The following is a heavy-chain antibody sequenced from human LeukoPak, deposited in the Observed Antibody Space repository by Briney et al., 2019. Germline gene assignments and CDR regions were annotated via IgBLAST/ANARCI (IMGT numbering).Heavy chain of an antibody. CDR2: IVSSGSYI. D-gene: IGHD2-2*02. CDR3: VRESGGYCSTTSCYKGYFDY. V-gene: IGHV3-21*01. CDR1: GFTFSSYS. J-gene: IGHJ4*02. Sequence: GGSLRLSCAASGFTFSSYSMNWVRQAPGKGLEWVSSIVSSGSYIYYADSVKGRFTISRDNAKNSLYPQMNSLRAEDTAVYYCVRESGGYCSTTSCYKGYFDYWGRGTLVTVSS.